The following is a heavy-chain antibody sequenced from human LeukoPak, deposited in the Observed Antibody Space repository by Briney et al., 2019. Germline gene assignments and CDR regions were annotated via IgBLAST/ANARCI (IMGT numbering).Heavy chain of an antibody. CDR3: ARDRFEESSWHGPPGWFDP. CDR2: IYYSGST. J-gene: IGHJ5*02. V-gene: IGHV4-39*07. D-gene: IGHD6-13*01. CDR1: GGSISSSSYY. Sequence: SETLSLTCTVSGGSISSSSYYWGWIRQPPGKGLEWIGSIYYSGSTYYNPSLKSRVTISVDTSKNQFSLKLSSVTAADSAVYYCARDRFEESSWHGPPGWFDPWGQGTLVTVSS.